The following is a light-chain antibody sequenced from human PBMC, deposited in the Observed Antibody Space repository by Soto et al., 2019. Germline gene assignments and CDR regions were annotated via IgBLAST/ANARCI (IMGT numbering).Light chain of an antibody. Sequence: EIVLTQSPATLSLSPGERATLSCRASQSVRRYLAWYQQKPGQAPRLLMYGADSRATGVPDRFSGSGSGTDFTLSISRLEPEDFAMYSCQQYDSSPWTFGQGTKVDIK. J-gene: IGKJ1*01. CDR2: GAD. CDR1: QSVRRY. V-gene: IGKV3-20*01. CDR3: QQYDSSPWT.